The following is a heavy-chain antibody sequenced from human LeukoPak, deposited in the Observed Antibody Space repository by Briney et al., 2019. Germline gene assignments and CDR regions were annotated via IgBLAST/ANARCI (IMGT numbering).Heavy chain of an antibody. Sequence: TGGSLRLSCAAHRFIFADYAIHWVRQAPGKGLEWVSLISGDGGSTFYADSVRGRFTISRDNTRKSLSLQMSSLRSEDTALYYCARESETSGWYYYWGQGTLVTVSS. J-gene: IGHJ4*02. D-gene: IGHD6-19*01. V-gene: IGHV3-43*02. CDR3: ARESETSGWYYY. CDR1: RFIFADYA. CDR2: ISGDGGST.